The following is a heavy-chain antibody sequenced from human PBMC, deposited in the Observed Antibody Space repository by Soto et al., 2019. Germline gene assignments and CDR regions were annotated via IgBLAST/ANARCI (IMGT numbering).Heavy chain of an antibody. CDR1: GYTFTSYG. CDR2: ISAYNGNT. CDR3: ARGHYYDSSGYSWRGGRYYYYYGMDV. Sequence: QDQLVQSGAEVKKPGASVKVSCKASGYTFTSYGISWVRQAPGQGLEWMGWISAYNGNTNYAQKLQGRVTMTTDTSTSTAYMELRSLRSDDTAVYYCARGHYYDSSGYSWRGGRYYYYYGMDVWGQGTTVTVSS. D-gene: IGHD3-22*01. V-gene: IGHV1-18*01. J-gene: IGHJ6*02.